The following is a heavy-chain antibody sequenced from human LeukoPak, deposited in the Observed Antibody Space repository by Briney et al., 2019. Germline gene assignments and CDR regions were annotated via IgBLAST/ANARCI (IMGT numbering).Heavy chain of an antibody. CDR2: IKPDGSQK. Sequence: PPGGSLRLSCAASGFTFNTYWMSWVRQAPGKGREWVANIKPDGSQKYYADSVRGRFTISRDNAKNSLYLQMNSLSAGDTAVYYCARQQQQLVPWFDPWGQGTLVTVSS. V-gene: IGHV3-7*01. J-gene: IGHJ5*02. D-gene: IGHD6-13*01. CDR1: GFTFNTYW. CDR3: ARQQQQLVPWFDP.